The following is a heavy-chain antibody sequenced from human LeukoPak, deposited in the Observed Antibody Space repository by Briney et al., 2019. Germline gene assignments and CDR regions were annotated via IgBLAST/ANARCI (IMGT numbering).Heavy chain of an antibody. D-gene: IGHD3-3*01. Sequence: SETLSLTCTVSGGSVSSGSYYWSWIRQPPGKGLEWIGYIYYSGSTNYNPSLKSRVTISVDTSKNQFSLQLNSVTPEDTAVYYCARDIFGVVTNYYYYGMDVWGQGTTVTVSS. V-gene: IGHV4-61*01. CDR1: GGSVSSGSYY. CDR3: ARDIFGVVTNYYYYGMDV. J-gene: IGHJ6*02. CDR2: IYYSGST.